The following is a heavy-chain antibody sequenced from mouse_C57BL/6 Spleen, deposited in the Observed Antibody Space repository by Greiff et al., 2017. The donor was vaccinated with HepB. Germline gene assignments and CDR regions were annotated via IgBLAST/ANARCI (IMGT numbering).Heavy chain of an antibody. CDR2: IYPRDGST. Sequence: QVQLQQSGPELVKPGASVKLSCKASGYTFTSYDINWVKQRPGQGLEWIGWIYPRDGSTKYNEKFKGKATLTVDTSSSTAYMELHSLTSEDSAVYFCARGDYYGSSWGAMDYWGQGTSVTVSS. V-gene: IGHV1-85*01. J-gene: IGHJ4*01. CDR3: ARGDYYGSSWGAMDY. D-gene: IGHD1-1*01. CDR1: GYTFTSYD.